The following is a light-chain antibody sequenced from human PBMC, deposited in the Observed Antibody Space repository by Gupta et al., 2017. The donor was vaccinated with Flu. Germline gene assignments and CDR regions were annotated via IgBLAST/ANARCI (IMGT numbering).Light chain of an antibody. Sequence: DIQMTQSPSSLSASVGDRVTITCRASQSIITYLSWYQQRPGKAPKLLIYAASNLQSGVPSRFSGSGSGTDFTLTISSLQPEDFATYYCQQSYTSPPVTFGGGTKVEI. J-gene: IGKJ4*01. V-gene: IGKV1-39*01. CDR2: AAS. CDR1: QSIITY. CDR3: QQSYTSPPVT.